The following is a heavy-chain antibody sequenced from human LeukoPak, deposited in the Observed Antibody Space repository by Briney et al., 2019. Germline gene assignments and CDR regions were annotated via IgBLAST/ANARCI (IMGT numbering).Heavy chain of an antibody. CDR1: GFTYDDYA. D-gene: IGHD4-17*01. CDR2: ISWNSDSI. Sequence: QAGGSLRLSCAASGFTYDDYAMHWVRQAPGKGLEWVSGISWNSDSIGYADSVKGRFTISRDNAKNSLYLQMNSLRAEDTALYYCAEGQIYGDYRADAFDIWGQGTMVTVSS. V-gene: IGHV3-9*01. J-gene: IGHJ3*02. CDR3: AEGQIYGDYRADAFDI.